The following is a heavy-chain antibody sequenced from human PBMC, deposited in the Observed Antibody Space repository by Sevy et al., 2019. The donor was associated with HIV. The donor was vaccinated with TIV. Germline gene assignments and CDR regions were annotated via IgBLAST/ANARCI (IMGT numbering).Heavy chain of an antibody. V-gene: IGHV3-30-3*01. J-gene: IGHJ6*02. D-gene: IGHD4-17*01. CDR1: GFTFSSYA. CDR3: ARDPIDYGDQEPYYYYGMDV. CDR2: ISYDGSNK. Sequence: GESLKISCAASGFTFSSYAMHWVRQAPGKGLEWVAVISYDGSNKYYADSVKGRFTISRDNSKNTLYLQMNSLRAADTAVYYCARDPIDYGDQEPYYYYGMDVWGQGTTVTVSS.